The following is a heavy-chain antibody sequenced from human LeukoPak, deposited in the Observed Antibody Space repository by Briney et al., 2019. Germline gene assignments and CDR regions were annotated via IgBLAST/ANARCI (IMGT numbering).Heavy chain of an antibody. CDR3: ARAPRYFDWSNNWFDP. V-gene: IGHV1-18*04. CDR2: ISAYNGNT. D-gene: IGHD3-9*01. CDR1: GYTFTGYY. J-gene: IGHJ5*02. Sequence: ASVKLSCKASGYTFTGYYMHWVRQAPGQGLEWMGWISAYNGNTNYAQKLQGRVTMTTDTSTSTAYMELRSLRSDDTAVYYCARAPRYFDWSNNWFDPWGQGTLVTVSS.